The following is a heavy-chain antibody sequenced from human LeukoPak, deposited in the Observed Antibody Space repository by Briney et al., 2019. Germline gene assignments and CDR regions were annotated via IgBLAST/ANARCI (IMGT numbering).Heavy chain of an antibody. Sequence: PGGSLRLSCAVCGITLSNYGMAWVRQAPGKGLEWVASLSASGGGTSYADSVRGRFTISRDNAKNTLYLQMNSLRAEDTAVYFCAKRGVVIRVILVGFHKEAYYFDSWGQGVLVTVSS. V-gene: IGHV3-23*01. J-gene: IGHJ4*02. CDR2: LSASGGGT. CDR1: GITLSNYG. CDR3: AKRGVVIRVILVGFHKEAYYFDS. D-gene: IGHD3-22*01.